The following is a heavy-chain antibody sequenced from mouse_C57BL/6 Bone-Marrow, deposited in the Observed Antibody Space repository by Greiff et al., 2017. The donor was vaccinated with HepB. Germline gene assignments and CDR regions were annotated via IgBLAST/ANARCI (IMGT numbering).Heavy chain of an antibody. CDR3: ARKDGYYEYFDV. CDR2: IWSGGST. Sequence: VKLMESGPGLVQPSQSLSITCTVSGFSLTSYGVHWVRQSPGKGLEWLGVIWSGGSTDYNAAFISRLSISKDNSKSQVFFKMNSLQADDTAIYYCARKDGYYEYFDVWGTGTTVTVSS. J-gene: IGHJ1*03. V-gene: IGHV2-2*01. D-gene: IGHD2-3*01. CDR1: GFSLTSYG.